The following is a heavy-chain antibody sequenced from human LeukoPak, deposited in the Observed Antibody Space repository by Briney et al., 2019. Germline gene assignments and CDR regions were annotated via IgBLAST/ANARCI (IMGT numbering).Heavy chain of an antibody. D-gene: IGHD3-22*01. J-gene: IGHJ3*02. CDR1: GFTFSSYA. CDR3: AKGNYYDSSGYYGPDAFDI. CDR2: ISGSGGST. Sequence: PGGSLRLSCAASGFTFSSYAMSWVRQAPGKGLEWVSAISGSGGSTYYADSVTGRFTISRDNSKNTLYLQMNSLRAEDTAVYYCAKGNYYDSSGYYGPDAFDIWGQGTMVTVSS. V-gene: IGHV3-23*01.